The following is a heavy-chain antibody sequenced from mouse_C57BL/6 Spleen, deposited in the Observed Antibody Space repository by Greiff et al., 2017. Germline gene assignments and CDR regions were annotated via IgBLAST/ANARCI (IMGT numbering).Heavy chain of an antibody. V-gene: IGHV1-82*01. Sequence: VQLQQSGPELVKPGASVKISCKASGYAFSSSWMNWVKQRPGKGLEWIGRIYPGDGATNYNGKFKGKATLTADKSSSTAYMQLSSLTSEDSAVYFCATSYYYAMDYWGQGTSVTVSS. CDR1: GYAFSSSW. CDR3: ATSYYYAMDY. CDR2: IYPGDGAT. D-gene: IGHD6-1*01. J-gene: IGHJ4*01.